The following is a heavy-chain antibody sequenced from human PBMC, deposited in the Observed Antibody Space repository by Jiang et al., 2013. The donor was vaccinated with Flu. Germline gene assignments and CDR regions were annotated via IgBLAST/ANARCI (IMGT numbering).Heavy chain of an antibody. CDR3: ARANTMIPNLSIEGRGYFDY. CDR2: IYHSGST. D-gene: IGHD3-22*01. V-gene: IGHV4-30-2*01. Sequence: SWIRQPPGKGLEWIGYIYHSGSTYYNPSLKSRVTISVDRSKNQFSLKLSSVTAADTAVYYCARANTMIPNLSIEGRGYFDYWGQGTLVTVSS. J-gene: IGHJ4*02.